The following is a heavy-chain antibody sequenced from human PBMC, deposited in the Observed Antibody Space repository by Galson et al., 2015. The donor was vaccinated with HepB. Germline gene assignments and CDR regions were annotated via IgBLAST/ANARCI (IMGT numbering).Heavy chain of an antibody. J-gene: IGHJ4*02. D-gene: IGHD3-10*01. V-gene: IGHV3-23*01. Sequence: SLRLSYAVSGFTFSYYAMSWVRQAPGKGLEWVSGISGSGGRTYYADFVKGRFTISRDNSKNTLYLQLNSLRAEDTAVYYCAKDRETSGTYYPFDYWGQGTLVTVSS. CDR3: AKDRETSGTYYPFDY. CDR2: ISGSGGRT. CDR1: GFTFSYYA.